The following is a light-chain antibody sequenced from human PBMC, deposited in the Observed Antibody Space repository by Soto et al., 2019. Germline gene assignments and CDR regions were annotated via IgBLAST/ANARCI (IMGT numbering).Light chain of an antibody. CDR3: SSYAGSNNLVV. CDR2: EVS. J-gene: IGLJ2*01. Sequence: QSVLTQPPSASGSPVQSVTISCTGTSSDVGGYNYVSWYQQHPGKAPKLMIYEVSKRPSGVPDRFSASKSANTASLTVSGLQAEDEADYYCSSYAGSNNLVVFGGGTQLTVL. V-gene: IGLV2-8*01. CDR1: SSDVGGYNY.